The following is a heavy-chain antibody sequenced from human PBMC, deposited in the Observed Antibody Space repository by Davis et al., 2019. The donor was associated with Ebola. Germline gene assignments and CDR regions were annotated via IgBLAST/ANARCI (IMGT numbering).Heavy chain of an antibody. V-gene: IGHV3-20*04. CDR3: AKDRSRYCSSTSCYNGMDV. Sequence: PGGSLRLSCAASGFTFDDYGMSWVRQAPGKGLEWVSGINWNGGSTGYADSVKGRFTISRDNAKNSLYLQMNSLRAEDTAVYYCAKDRSRYCSSTSCYNGMDVWGQGTTVTVSS. J-gene: IGHJ6*02. D-gene: IGHD2-2*02. CDR2: INWNGGST. CDR1: GFTFDDYG.